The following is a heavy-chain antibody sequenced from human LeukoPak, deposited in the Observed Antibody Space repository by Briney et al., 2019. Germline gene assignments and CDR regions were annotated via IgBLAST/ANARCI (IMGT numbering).Heavy chain of an antibody. V-gene: IGHV3-23*01. CDR1: GFSFGTHG. CDR2: LDGSGASI. J-gene: IGHJ3*02. D-gene: IGHD6-6*01. Sequence: PGGSLRLSCAASGFSFGTHGMSWVRQGPGKGLEWVSALDGSGASIYYTDSVKGRFTISRDNAKNSLYLQMNSLRAEDTAVYYCARPSTSSANDAFDIWGQGTMVTVSS. CDR3: ARPSTSSANDAFDI.